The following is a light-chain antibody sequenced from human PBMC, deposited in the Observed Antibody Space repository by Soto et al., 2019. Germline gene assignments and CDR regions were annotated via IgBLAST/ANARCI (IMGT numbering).Light chain of an antibody. Sequence: IVLTQSPATLSLCPGERATLSCRASQSIGYYLAWYQEKPGQAPRLLIYDASIRATGIPARFSGSWSGTDFTLTINGLEPEDSAVYYCQQRGNWPPTWTFGQGTKVDIK. CDR3: QQRGNWPPTWT. V-gene: IGKV3-11*01. CDR2: DAS. J-gene: IGKJ1*01. CDR1: QSIGYY.